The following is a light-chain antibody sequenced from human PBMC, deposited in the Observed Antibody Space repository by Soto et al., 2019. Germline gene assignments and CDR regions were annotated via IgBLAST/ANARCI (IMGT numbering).Light chain of an antibody. Sequence: QLVLTQSPSASASLGASVKLTCTLSSGHSSYAIAWHQQQPEKGPRYLMKLNSDGSHSKGDGIPDRFSGSSSGAERYLTISGLQSEDEADYYCQTWGTGIQVFGGGTKLTV. J-gene: IGLJ3*02. V-gene: IGLV4-69*01. CDR1: SGHSSYA. CDR2: LNSDGSH. CDR3: QTWGTGIQV.